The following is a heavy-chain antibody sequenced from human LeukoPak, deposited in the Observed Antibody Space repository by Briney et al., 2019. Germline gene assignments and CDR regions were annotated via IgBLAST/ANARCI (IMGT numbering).Heavy chain of an antibody. D-gene: IGHD3/OR15-3a*01. CDR2: ISNDGRRK. V-gene: IGHV3-30*03. CDR3: VREGPRGLAFDI. J-gene: IGHJ3*02. Sequence: GRSLRLSCAASGFTFTTYGMHWVRQAPGKGLDWVAVISNDGRRKYYSDSVKGRFTISRDNSKNTLYLQMNGLRVEDTAVYYCVREGPRGLAFDIWGQGTMVTVSS. CDR1: GFTFTTYG.